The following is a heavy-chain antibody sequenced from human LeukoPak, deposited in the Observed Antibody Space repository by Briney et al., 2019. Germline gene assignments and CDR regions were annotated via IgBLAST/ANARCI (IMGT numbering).Heavy chain of an antibody. V-gene: IGHV4-39*01. D-gene: IGHD6-13*01. CDR2: IFYGERN. Sequence: PSETLSLTCSVSGGSISNADYYWGWIRQAPGKGLEWIGSIFYGERNHYNPSLKSRATMSVDTSKNQFSLKLTSVTAADAAMYYCARQLPTAAADTRGYFEYWGQGAVVTVPS. CDR1: GGSISNADYY. J-gene: IGHJ4*01. CDR3: ARQLPTAAADTRGYFEY.